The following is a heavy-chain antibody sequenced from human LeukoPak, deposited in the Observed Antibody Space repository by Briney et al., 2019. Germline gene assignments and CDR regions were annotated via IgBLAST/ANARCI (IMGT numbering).Heavy chain of an antibody. Sequence: ASVKVSCKASGYTFTSYGINWVRQATGQGLEWMGWMNPNSGNTGYAQKFQGRVTMTRNTSISTAYMELNSLRAEDTAVYYCARTVAGVYYYYMDVWGKGTTVTISS. V-gene: IGHV1-8*01. D-gene: IGHD6-19*01. CDR3: ARTVAGVYYYYMDV. CDR1: GYTFTSYG. CDR2: MNPNSGNT. J-gene: IGHJ6*03.